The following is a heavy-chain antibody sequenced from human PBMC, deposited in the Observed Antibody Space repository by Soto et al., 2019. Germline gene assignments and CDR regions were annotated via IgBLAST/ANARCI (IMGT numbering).Heavy chain of an antibody. D-gene: IGHD2-21*01. Sequence: PGAALSPSRAASGITVSSDYKSWRRQAPGKGQERISIIYNTGKTYYADSVKGRFTISRNNSKNTLYLQMNSLGVEDTAVYYCARVFVVCGPTITYYDGTDVWGQGTTVTVSS. J-gene: IGHJ6*02. CDR1: GITVSSDY. CDR3: ARVFVVCGPTITYYDGTDV. CDR2: IYNTGKT. V-gene: IGHV3-66*01.